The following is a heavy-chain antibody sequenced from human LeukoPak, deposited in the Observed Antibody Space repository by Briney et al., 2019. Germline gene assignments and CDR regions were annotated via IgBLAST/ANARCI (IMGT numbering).Heavy chain of an antibody. CDR1: GFTFSSYA. CDR2: ISGSGGST. D-gene: IGHD6-13*01. CDR3: AKDLDSSSWYPGRWDY. V-gene: IGHV3-23*01. J-gene: IGHJ4*02. Sequence: GGSLRLSCAASGFTFSSYAMSWVRQAPGKGLEWVSAISGSGGSTYYADFVKGRFTISRDNSKNTLYLQMNSLRAEDTAVYYCAKDLDSSSWYPGRWDYWGQGTLVTVSS.